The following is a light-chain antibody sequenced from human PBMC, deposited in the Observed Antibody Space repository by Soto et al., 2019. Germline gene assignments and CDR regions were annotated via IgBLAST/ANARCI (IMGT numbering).Light chain of an antibody. J-gene: IGKJ1*01. V-gene: IGKV1-5*03. CDR3: QQYSRQAT. CDR2: QAS. Sequence: DIQMTQSPSSLSASVGDRVTITCRASQRINNWLAWYQQKPGKGPRFLISQASSLESGVPSRFSGSGSGTEFTLTITNLQPEDFATYHCQQYSRQATFGQGTKVEIK. CDR1: QRINNW.